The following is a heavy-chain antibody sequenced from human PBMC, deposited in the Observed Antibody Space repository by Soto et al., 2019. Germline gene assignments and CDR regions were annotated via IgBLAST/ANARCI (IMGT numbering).Heavy chain of an antibody. Sequence: QVRLQESGPKLVRPSQTLSLTCSVSGVSINRGDYYWSWIRQSPGRGLEWIGSIYYNGGTNYNPSLGRRVTMSEDTSKDQFFLDLQSVAAADTADYFWAREGGDIVQGPHEWGQGTLSTVSS. CDR2: IYYNGGT. CDR1: GVSINRGDYY. D-gene: IGHD2-15*01. V-gene: IGHV4-30-4*01. J-gene: IGHJ4*02. CDR3: AREGGDIVQGPHE.